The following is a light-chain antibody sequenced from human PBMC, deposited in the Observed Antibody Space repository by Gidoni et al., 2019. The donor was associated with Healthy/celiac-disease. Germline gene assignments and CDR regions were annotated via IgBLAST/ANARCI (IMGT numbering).Light chain of an antibody. V-gene: IGKV1-8*01. J-gene: IGKJ1*01. Sequence: AIRITQSPSSLSASTGDRVTITCRASQGISSYLAWYQQKPGKAPHLLIYAASTLQSGVPSRFSGSGSGTDFTLTLSCLQSEDFATYYCQQYYSYPRTFGQGTKVEIK. CDR3: QQYYSYPRT. CDR2: AAS. CDR1: QGISSY.